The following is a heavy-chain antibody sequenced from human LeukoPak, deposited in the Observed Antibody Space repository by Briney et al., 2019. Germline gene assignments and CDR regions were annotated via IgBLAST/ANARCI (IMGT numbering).Heavy chain of an antibody. J-gene: IGHJ5*02. V-gene: IGHV4-34*01. CDR3: ARHLPIYGDYDFDP. Sequence: SETLSLTCAVYGGSFSGYYWSWIRQPPGKGLEWIGEINHSGSTNYNPSLKSRVTISVDTSKNQFSLKLSSVTAADTAVYYCARHLPIYGDYDFDPWGQGTLVTVSS. D-gene: IGHD4-17*01. CDR2: INHSGST. CDR1: GGSFSGYY.